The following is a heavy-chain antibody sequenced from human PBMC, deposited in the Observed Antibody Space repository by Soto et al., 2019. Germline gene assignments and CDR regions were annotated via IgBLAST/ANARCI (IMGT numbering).Heavy chain of an antibody. D-gene: IGHD1-1*01. J-gene: IGHJ6*02. CDR2: INPTGGST. CDR1: GYTFTTYF. Sequence: QVELVQSGAEVKKPGASVKISCKASGYTFTTYFMHWVRQAPGQGLEWMGIINPTGGSTTYAEKFQGRVTMTRDTSTTTVYMELTSLRSDDTAVYYCARDLVRGHNVMDVWGQGTTVTVTS. CDR3: ARDLVRGHNVMDV. V-gene: IGHV1-46*01.